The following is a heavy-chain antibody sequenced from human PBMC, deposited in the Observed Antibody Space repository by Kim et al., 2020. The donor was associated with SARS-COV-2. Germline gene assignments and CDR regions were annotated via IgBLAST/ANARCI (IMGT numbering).Heavy chain of an antibody. CDR2: RT. D-gene: IGHD3-9*01. CDR3: ARHFLTDVDY. J-gene: IGHJ4*02. V-gene: IGHV4-39*01. Sequence: RTNYNPSLKSRVTISVDTSKNQFSLKLSSVTAADTAVYYCARHFLTDVDYWGQGTLVTVSS.